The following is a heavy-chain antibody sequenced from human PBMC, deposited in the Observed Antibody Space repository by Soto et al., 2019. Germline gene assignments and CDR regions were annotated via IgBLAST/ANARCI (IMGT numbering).Heavy chain of an antibody. D-gene: IGHD2-15*01. Sequence: ASVKVSCKASGYTFTSYDINWVRKATGQGLEWMGWMNPNSGNTGYAQKFQGRVTMTRNTSISTAYMELSSLRSEDTAVYYCARSVGYCSGGSCYSEFDYWGQGTLVTVSS. V-gene: IGHV1-8*01. CDR2: MNPNSGNT. J-gene: IGHJ4*02. CDR1: GYTFTSYD. CDR3: ARSVGYCSGGSCYSEFDY.